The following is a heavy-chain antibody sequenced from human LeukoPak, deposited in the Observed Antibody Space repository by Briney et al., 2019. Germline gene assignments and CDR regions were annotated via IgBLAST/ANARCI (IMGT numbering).Heavy chain of an antibody. CDR1: GFTFSSYV. J-gene: IGHJ4*02. Sequence: GGPLRLSCAASGFTFSSYVMDWVRQAPGKGLEWLSAVTGSAETYYADSVKGRFTISRDNPKNTLYLQMNSLRAEDTAVYYCARYSSGFLDSWGQGTLVTVSS. V-gene: IGHV3-23*01. CDR3: ARYSSGFLDS. CDR2: VTGSAET. D-gene: IGHD6-19*01.